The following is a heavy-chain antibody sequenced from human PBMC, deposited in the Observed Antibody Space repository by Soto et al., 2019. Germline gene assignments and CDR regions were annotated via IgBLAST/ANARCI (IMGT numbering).Heavy chain of an antibody. V-gene: IGHV4-30-2*01. CDR1: GGSISSGGYS. J-gene: IGHJ5*02. Sequence: QLQLQESGSGLVKPSQTLSLTCAVSGGSISSGGYSWSWIRQPPGKGLEWIGYIYHSGSTYYNPSLKSRVTISVDRSKNQFSLKLSSVTAADTAVYYCARDQGYYYDSSGYYYRGWFDPWGQGTLVTVSS. CDR2: IYHSGST. CDR3: ARDQGYYYDSSGYYYRGWFDP. D-gene: IGHD3-22*01.